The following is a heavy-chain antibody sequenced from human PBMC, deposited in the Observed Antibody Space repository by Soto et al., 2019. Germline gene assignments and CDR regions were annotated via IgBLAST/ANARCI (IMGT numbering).Heavy chain of an antibody. D-gene: IGHD4-17*01. CDR3: ARGQNVDYSPGNNWFDP. CDR2: ISAYNGNT. J-gene: IGHJ5*02. Sequence: QVQLVQSGAEVKKPGASVKVSCKASGYTFTSYGISWVRQAPGQGLEWMGWISAYNGNTNYAQKLQGRVTMTTDTATSTAYMELRSLRSDDTAVYYCARGQNVDYSPGNNWFDPCGQETLVRVSS. V-gene: IGHV1-18*01. CDR1: GYTFTSYG.